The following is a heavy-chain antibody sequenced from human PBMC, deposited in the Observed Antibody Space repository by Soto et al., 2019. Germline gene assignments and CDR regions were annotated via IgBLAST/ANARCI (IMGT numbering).Heavy chain of an antibody. Sequence: GGSLRLSCVASGFPFSSYAMSWVRQTPGKGLEWVSGISGSGGRTYYADSVKGRFAISRDNSNNTLSLQMHILRVEDTAVYFCAKGGYYSLFDIWGQGTVVTVSS. V-gene: IGHV3-23*01. CDR2: ISGSGGRT. D-gene: IGHD3-16*01. CDR1: GFPFSSYA. J-gene: IGHJ3*02. CDR3: AKGGYYSLFDI.